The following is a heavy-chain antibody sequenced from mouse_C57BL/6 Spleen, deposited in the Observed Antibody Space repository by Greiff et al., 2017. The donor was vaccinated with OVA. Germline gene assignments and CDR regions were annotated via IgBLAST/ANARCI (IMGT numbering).Heavy chain of an antibody. CDR3: ARGGVRSPFDY. D-gene: IGHD1-1*01. V-gene: IGHV1-59*01. CDR2: IDPSDSYT. J-gene: IGHJ2*01. Sequence: VQLQQPGAELVRPGTSVKLSCKASGYTFTSYWMHWVKQRPGQGLEWIGVIDPSDSYTNYNQKFKGKATLTVDTSSSTAYMQLSSLTSEDSAVYYCARGGVRSPFDYWGQGTTLTVSS. CDR1: GYTFTSYW.